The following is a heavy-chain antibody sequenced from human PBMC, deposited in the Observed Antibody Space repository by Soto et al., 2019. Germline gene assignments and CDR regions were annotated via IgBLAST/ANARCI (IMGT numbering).Heavy chain of an antibody. CDR3: ARVLGNGYYYYYMDV. Sequence: SETLSLTCTVSGGSISSYYWSWIRQPPGKGLEWIGYIYYSGSTNYNPSLKSRVTISVDTSKNQFSLKLSSVTAADTAVYYCARVLGNGYYYYYMDVWGKGTTVTVSS. V-gene: IGHV4-59*01. CDR2: IYYSGST. D-gene: IGHD1-26*01. J-gene: IGHJ6*03. CDR1: GGSISSYY.